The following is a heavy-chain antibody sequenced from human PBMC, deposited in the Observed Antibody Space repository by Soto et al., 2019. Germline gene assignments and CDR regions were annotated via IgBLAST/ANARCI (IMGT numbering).Heavy chain of an antibody. V-gene: IGHV4-34*01. CDR2: INDTGNI. CDR1: GGSFSGYQ. J-gene: IGHJ6*03. D-gene: IGHD3-10*01. CDR3: ARGLIVWFGELSRRGGYYYYMDV. Sequence: QVQLQQWGAGLLKPSETLSLTCAVYGGSFSGYQWTWIRQTPGKGLEWIGEINDTGNINYNPSLKSRVTIFIDTPKKQISLKLSSVTAAVTAVDYCARGLIVWFGELSRRGGYYYYMDVWGKGTTVTVSS.